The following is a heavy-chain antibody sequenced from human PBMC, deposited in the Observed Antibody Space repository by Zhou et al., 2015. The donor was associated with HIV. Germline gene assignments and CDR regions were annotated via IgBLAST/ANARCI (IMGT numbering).Heavy chain of an antibody. V-gene: IGHV1-69*01. CDR3: ARGPLGYCSGGSCYYIF. CDR2: ITPTFGGA. J-gene: IGHJ4*02. CDR1: GVTFTNYA. D-gene: IGHD2-15*01. Sequence: QVQLVQSGAEVKRPGSSVKVSCQASGVTFTNYAISWVRQAPGQGLEWMGGITPTFGGADYAQKLHGRVTITADESTRTAYMELSSLRSDDTAVYYCARGPLGYCSGGSCYYIFWGQGTLVTVSS.